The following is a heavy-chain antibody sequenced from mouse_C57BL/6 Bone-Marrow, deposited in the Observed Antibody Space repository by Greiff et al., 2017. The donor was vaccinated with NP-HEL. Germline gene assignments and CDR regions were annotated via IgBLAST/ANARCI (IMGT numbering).Heavy chain of an antibody. CDR1: GYTFTSYW. CDR3: ARSEGLLRSHY. Sequence: VQLQQPGAELVKPGASVKLSCKASGYTFTSYWMHWVKQRPGQGLEWIGMIHPNSGSTNYNEKFKSKATLTVDKSSSTAYMQLSSLTSEDSAVYYCARSEGLLRSHYWGQGTTLTVSS. J-gene: IGHJ2*01. CDR2: IHPNSGST. V-gene: IGHV1-64*01. D-gene: IGHD1-1*01.